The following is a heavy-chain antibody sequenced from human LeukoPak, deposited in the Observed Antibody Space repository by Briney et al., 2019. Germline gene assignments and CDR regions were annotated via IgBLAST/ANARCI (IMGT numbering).Heavy chain of an antibody. J-gene: IGHJ6*03. CDR2: NSSSNSYK. CDR3: ARDEIVVVPAAIGHYYYMDV. Sequence: GGPLRLSCAASGFTFSSYSKHWVRHAPGKGLEWVSHNSSSNSYKYYADCEKALFTLPREHAKNSLYLRMNNLRAEDTAVYYCARDEIVVVPAAIGHYYYMDVWGKGTTVTVSS. D-gene: IGHD2-2*01. V-gene: IGHV3-21*01. CDR1: GFTFSSYS.